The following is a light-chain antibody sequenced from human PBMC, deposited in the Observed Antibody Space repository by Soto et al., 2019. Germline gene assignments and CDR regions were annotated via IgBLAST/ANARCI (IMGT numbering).Light chain of an antibody. J-gene: IGKJ4*01. CDR3: LQDYKYPLT. Sequence: AIQMTQSPSSLSASIGDRVTMTCRASQDIGTTLGWYQQRPGKAPKFLMYVASSFQSGVPSRFSGSGSGTEFTLTISSLQPEDFATYYCLQDYKYPLTFGGGTKVEIK. CDR2: VAS. V-gene: IGKV1-6*01. CDR1: QDIGTT.